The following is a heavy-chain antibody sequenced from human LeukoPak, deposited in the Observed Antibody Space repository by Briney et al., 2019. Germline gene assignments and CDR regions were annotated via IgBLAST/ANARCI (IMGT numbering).Heavy chain of an antibody. D-gene: IGHD3-10*01. V-gene: IGHV3-23*01. CDR3: AKKEAMIXXXPYXXXX. Sequence: GGSLRLSCSASGFTFSSYVMTWVRQAPGQGLEWVSAISGSGDDTYYADSVKGRFTISRDNSKNTLYLQMNSLRAEDTAVYYCAKKEAMIXXXPYXXXXXGQGT. J-gene: IGHJ4*02. CDR2: ISGSGDDT. CDR1: GFTFSSYV.